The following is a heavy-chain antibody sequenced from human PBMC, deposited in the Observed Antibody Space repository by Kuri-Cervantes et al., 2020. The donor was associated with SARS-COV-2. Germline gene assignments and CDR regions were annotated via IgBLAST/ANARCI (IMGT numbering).Heavy chain of an antibody. D-gene: IGHD2-2*01. CDR2: ISGSGGST. Sequence: GESLKISCAASGFTFSSYAMNWVRQAPGKGLEWVSAISGSGGSTYYADSVKGRFTISRDNAKNTLYLQMNSLRAEDTAVYYCARDAQVLDYWGQGTLVTVSS. J-gene: IGHJ4*02. V-gene: IGHV3-23*01. CDR3: ARDAQVLDY. CDR1: GFTFSSYA.